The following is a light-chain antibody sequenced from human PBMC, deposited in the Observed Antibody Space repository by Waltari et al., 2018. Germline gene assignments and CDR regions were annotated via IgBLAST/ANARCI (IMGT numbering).Light chain of an antibody. CDR2: NTN. CDR1: RSNIGNNS. V-gene: IGLV1-44*01. J-gene: IGLJ3*02. CDR3: SSWDDSLNGPA. Sequence: QSVLTQPPSASGTPGQRVTLPCSRSRSNIGNNSVNWYQQLPRTAPKLLMYNTNQRPSGVPDRVSGSRSGTSASLAISGLQSEDEGDYYCSSWDDSLNGPAFGGGTKVTVL.